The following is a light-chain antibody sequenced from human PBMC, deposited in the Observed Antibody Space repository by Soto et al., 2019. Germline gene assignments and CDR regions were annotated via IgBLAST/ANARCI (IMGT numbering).Light chain of an antibody. CDR1: QDVSRY. J-gene: IGKJ3*01. CDR3: QQLNSYVFA. V-gene: IGKV1-9*01. Sequence: DIQLTQSPSFLSASVGDRVTITCRSSQDVSRYLAWYQQKPGKAPNLLIYAASTLRSGVPSRFSGSGSETEFPLTISSLQPEDFATYYCQQLNSYVFAFGPGTQVDIK. CDR2: AAS.